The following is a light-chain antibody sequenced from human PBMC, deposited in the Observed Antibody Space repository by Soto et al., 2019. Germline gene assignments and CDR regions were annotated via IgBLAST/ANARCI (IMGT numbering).Light chain of an antibody. Sequence: IVLTQSPSTLSLSPGERAKLSCGASQSVSSYLAWYQQKPGQAPRLLIYDASNRATGIPARFSGSGSGTDFTLTISSLEPEDFAVYYCQQRSNWPPITFGQGTRLEIK. V-gene: IGKV3-11*01. CDR3: QQRSNWPPIT. CDR1: QSVSSY. CDR2: DAS. J-gene: IGKJ5*01.